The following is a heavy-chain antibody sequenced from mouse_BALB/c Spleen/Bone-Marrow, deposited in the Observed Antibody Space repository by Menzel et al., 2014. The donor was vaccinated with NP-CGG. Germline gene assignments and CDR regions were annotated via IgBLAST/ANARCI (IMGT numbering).Heavy chain of an antibody. CDR1: GFSLTSYG. Sequence: QVQLKQSGPGLVAPSQSLSITCTVSGFSLTSYGVHWVRQPPGKGLEWPGVIWAGGSTNYNSALMSRLSISKDNSKSQVFLKMNSLQTDDTAMYYCARALDSSGYGFAYWGQGTLVTVSA. D-gene: IGHD3-2*01. CDR2: IWAGGST. V-gene: IGHV2-9*02. J-gene: IGHJ3*01. CDR3: ARALDSSGYGFAY.